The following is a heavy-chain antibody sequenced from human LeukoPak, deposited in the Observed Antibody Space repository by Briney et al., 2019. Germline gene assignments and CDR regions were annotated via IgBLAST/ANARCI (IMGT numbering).Heavy chain of an antibody. CDR2: IYHSGSA. CDR1: GYSIGSGYY. CDR3: ARDLGYYYDSSSDY. V-gene: IGHV4-38-2*02. D-gene: IGHD3-22*01. J-gene: IGHJ4*02. Sequence: SETLSLTCTVSGYSIGSGYYWGWIRQPPGKGLEWIGSIYHSGSAYYNPSLKSRVTISVDTSKNQFSLKLSSVTAADTAVYYCARDLGYYYDSSSDYWGQGTLVTVSS.